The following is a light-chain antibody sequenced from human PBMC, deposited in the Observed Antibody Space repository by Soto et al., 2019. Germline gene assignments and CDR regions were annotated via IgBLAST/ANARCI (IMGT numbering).Light chain of an antibody. CDR1: QSISSY. V-gene: IGKV1-39*01. CDR3: LQHNSYSWT. Sequence: DIQMTQSPSSLSASVGDRVTITCRASQSISSYLNWYQQKPGKALKLLIYAASSLQSGVPSRFSGSGSGTDFTLTISSLQPDDFATYYCLQHNSYSWTFGQGTKVDIK. CDR2: AAS. J-gene: IGKJ1*01.